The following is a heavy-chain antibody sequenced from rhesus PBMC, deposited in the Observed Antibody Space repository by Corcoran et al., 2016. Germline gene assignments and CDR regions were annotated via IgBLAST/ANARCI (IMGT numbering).Heavy chain of an antibody. Sequence: EVQLVESGGGLVQPGGSLRLSCAASGFTFSNYYMHWVRQAQGKGLEWVGLIRKKTNRYTNEFAAAVKGRFTSSRDESKNTLYLQMSSLKTEDTALYYCTKPYYNIWTGYYTYFDYWGQGVLVTVSS. CDR2: IRKKTNRYTN. D-gene: IGHD3-3*01. CDR3: TKPYYNIWTGYYTYFDY. J-gene: IGHJ4*01. V-gene: IGHV3-20*01. CDR1: GFTFSNYY.